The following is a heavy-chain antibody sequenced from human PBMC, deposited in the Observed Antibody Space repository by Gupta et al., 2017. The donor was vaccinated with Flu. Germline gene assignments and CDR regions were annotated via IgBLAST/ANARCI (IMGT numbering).Heavy chain of an antibody. CDR1: GGSISSYY. D-gene: IGHD3-22*01. Sequence: QVQLQESGPGLVKPSETLSLTCTVSGGSISSYYWSWIRQPPGKGLEWIGYIYDSGSTNYNPSLKSRVTISVDTSRNQFSLKLSSVTAADTAVYYCARSGDGNNYYYAPFDYWGQGTLVTVSS. CDR2: IYDSGST. CDR3: ARSGDGNNYYYAPFDY. V-gene: IGHV4-59*01. J-gene: IGHJ4*02.